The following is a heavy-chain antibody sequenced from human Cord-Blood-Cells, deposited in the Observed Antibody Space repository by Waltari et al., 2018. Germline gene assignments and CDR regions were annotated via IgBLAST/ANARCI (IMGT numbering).Heavy chain of an antibody. J-gene: IGHJ4*02. CDR2: IYHSGST. D-gene: IGHD2-2*01. CDR1: GYSISSGYY. V-gene: IGHV4-38-2*01. Sequence: QVQLQESGPGLVTPSENLSLTRAVSGYSISSGYYWGWSRQPPGKGLEWIGSIYHSGSTYYNPSLKSRVTISVDTSKNQFSLKLSSVTAADTAVYYCARLGEDCSSTSCFDYWGQGTLVTVSS. CDR3: ARLGEDCSSTSCFDY.